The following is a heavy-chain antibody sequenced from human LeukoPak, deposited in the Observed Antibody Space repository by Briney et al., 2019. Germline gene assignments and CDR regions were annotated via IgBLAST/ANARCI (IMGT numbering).Heavy chain of an antibody. Sequence: SETLSLTCAVSGGSISSSNWWSWVRQPPGKGLEWIGEIYHSGSTNYNPSLKSRVTILVDTSKNQFSLKLNSVTAADTAVYYCAKDSALLRNYYDSSGSDAFDIWGQGTMVTVSS. CDR3: AKDSALLRNYYDSSGSDAFDI. D-gene: IGHD3-22*01. V-gene: IGHV4-4*02. CDR2: IYHSGST. CDR1: GGSISSSNW. J-gene: IGHJ3*02.